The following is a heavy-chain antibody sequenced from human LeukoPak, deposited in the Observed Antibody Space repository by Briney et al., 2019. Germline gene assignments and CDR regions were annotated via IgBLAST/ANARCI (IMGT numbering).Heavy chain of an antibody. CDR1: GYSFTSYW. CDR3: VRRDITSRYVVWFDP. CDR2: IYPGDSDT. J-gene: IGHJ5*02. D-gene: IGHD2-2*01. Sequence: LGESLKISCQASGYSFTSYWIGWARQLPGKGLELMRIIYPGDSDTRYRPTFQGQVTISADKSINTAYPQWNSLKASDTAIYYCVRRDITSRYVVWFDPWGQGTPVTVSS. V-gene: IGHV5-51*01.